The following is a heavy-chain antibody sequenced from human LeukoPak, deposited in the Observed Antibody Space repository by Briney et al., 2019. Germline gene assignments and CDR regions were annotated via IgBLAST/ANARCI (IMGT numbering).Heavy chain of an antibody. D-gene: IGHD2-2*01. J-gene: IGHJ6*02. CDR2: INPSDGSA. V-gene: IGHV1-46*01. Sequence: ASVKVSCKASGYTFTMFFMHWVRQAPGQGLEWVGVINPSDGSATVAQKFQGRVSMTRDTSTNTVYMAVSSLRSDDTALYYCAGDKGNSTTWSLSYYYGMDVWGQGTTVTVSS. CDR1: GYTFTMFF. CDR3: AGDKGNSTTWSLSYYYGMDV.